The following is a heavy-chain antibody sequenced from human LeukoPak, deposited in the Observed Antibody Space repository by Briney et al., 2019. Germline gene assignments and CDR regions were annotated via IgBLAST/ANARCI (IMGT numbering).Heavy chain of an antibody. CDR1: GYTFTGYY. D-gene: IGHD5-18*01. J-gene: IGHJ6*03. V-gene: IGHV1-2*02. CDR3: ARLIRGYSYGRRYYYYYMDV. CDR2: INPNSGGT. Sequence: ASVKVSCKASGYTFTGYYMHWVRQAPGQGLEWMGWINPNSGGTNYAQKFQGRVTMTRDTSISTAYMELSRLRSDDTAVYYCARLIRGYSYGRRYYYYYMDVWGKGTTVTVSS.